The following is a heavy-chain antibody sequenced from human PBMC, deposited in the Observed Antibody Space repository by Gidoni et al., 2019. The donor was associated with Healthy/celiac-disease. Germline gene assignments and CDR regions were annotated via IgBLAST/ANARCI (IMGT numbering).Heavy chain of an antibody. Sequence: EVQLVESGGGLVKPGWSLRLSFAASGFTFSIYCMNWVRQAPGNGLEWVSSISSSSSYIYYADSVKGRFTISRDNAKNSLYLQMNSLRAEDTAVYYCARDREFSILTGYRNYYMDVWGKGTTVTVSS. D-gene: IGHD3-9*01. J-gene: IGHJ6*03. CDR3: ARDREFSILTGYRNYYMDV. CDR1: GFTFSIYC. V-gene: IGHV3-21*01. CDR2: ISSSSSYI.